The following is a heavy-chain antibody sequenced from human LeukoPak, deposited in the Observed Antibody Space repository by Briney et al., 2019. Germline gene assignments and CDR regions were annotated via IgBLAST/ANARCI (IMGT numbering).Heavy chain of an antibody. CDR3: ARDEGKWPQFQWAFDI. V-gene: IGHV4-39*07. Sequence: SETLSLTCTVSGGSISSSSYYWGWIRQPPGKGLEWIGSIYYSGTTYYNPSLKSRVTISVDTSKNQFSLKLSSVTAADTAVYYCARDEGKWPQFQWAFDIWGQGTMVTVSS. CDR2: IYYSGTT. J-gene: IGHJ3*02. CDR1: GGSISSSSYY. D-gene: IGHD5-24*01.